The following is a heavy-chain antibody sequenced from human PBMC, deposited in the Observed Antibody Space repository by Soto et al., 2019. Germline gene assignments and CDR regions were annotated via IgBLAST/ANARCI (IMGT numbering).Heavy chain of an antibody. CDR3: ARSIMITFGGVIVPYYFDY. CDR2: TYYRPKWYN. V-gene: IGHV6-1*01. D-gene: IGHD3-16*02. J-gene: IGHJ4*02. CDR1: GDSVSSNSAA. Sequence: QTLSLTCAISGDSVSSNSAAWNWIRQSPSRGLEWLGRTYYRPKWYNDYAVSVKSRITINPDTSKNQFSLQLNSVTPEDTAVYYCARSIMITFGGVIVPYYFDYWGQGTLVTVSS.